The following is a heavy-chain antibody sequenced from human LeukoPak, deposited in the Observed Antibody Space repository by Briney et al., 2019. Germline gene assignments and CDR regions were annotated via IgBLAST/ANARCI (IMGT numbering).Heavy chain of an antibody. V-gene: IGHV1-8*01. CDR2: MNPNSGNT. CDR1: GYTFPSYD. D-gene: IGHD3-10*01. Sequence: ASVKVSCKASGYTFPSYDINWVRQATGQGLEWMGWMNPNSGNTGYAQKFQGRVTMTRNTSISTAYMELSSLRSEDTAVYYCARGLSRKKFGELSYYFDYWGQGTLVTVSS. CDR3: ARGLSRKKFGELSYYFDY. J-gene: IGHJ4*02.